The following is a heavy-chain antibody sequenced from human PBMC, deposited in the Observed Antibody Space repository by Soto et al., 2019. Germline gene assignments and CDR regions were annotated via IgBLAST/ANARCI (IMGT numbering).Heavy chain of an antibody. CDR2: ISGGGDTT. D-gene: IGHD3-10*01. CDR3: AKGRGGSGSLTPRVDF. V-gene: IGHV3-23*01. CDR1: GFTFNNYA. Sequence: EVQLLESGGGLVQPGGSLRLSCAASGFTFNNYAMTWVRQAPGKGLEWVSAISGGGDTTSYADSLKGRFTVSRDGSKNTLYLQTSSLRAEDTALYYCAKGRGGSGSLTPRVDFWGQGTLVTVSS. J-gene: IGHJ4*02.